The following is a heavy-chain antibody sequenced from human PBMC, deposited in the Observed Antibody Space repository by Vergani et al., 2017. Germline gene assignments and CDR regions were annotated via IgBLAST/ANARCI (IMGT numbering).Heavy chain of an antibody. CDR1: GFTFTSSA. CDR2: IVVGSGNT. CDR3: AAARHYDFWSGYYTKGIAFDI. V-gene: IGHV1-58*01. Sequence: QMQLVQSGPEVKKPETSVKVSCKASGFTFTSSAVQWVRQARGQRLEWIGWIVVGSGNTNYAQKFQERVTITRDMSTSTAYMELSSLRSEDTAVYYCAAARHYDFWSGYYTKGIAFDIWGQGTMVTVSS. D-gene: IGHD3-3*01. J-gene: IGHJ3*02.